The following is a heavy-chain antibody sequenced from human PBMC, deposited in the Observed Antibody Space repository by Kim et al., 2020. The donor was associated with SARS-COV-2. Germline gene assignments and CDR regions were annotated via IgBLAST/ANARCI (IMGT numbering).Heavy chain of an antibody. CDR3: ARHYRGYSGYDHPNY. CDR1: GFTFSSYW. Sequence: GGSLRLSCAASGFTFSSYWMSWVRQAPGKGLEWVANIKQDGSEKYYVDSVKGRFTISRDNAKNSLYLQMNILRAEDTAGYYCARHYRGYSGYDHPNYWGQGTLVTVSS. CDR2: IKQDGSEK. V-gene: IGHV3-7*03. D-gene: IGHD5-12*01. J-gene: IGHJ4*02.